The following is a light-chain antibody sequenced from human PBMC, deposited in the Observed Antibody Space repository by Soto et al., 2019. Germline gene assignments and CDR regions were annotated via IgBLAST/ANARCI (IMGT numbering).Light chain of an antibody. CDR2: LGS. CDR1: QSLLHSNGYNY. CDR3: MQALQTSPTYT. J-gene: IGKJ2*01. Sequence: DIVMTQSPVSLPVTPGEPASISCRYRQSLLHSNGYNYLDWYLQKPGQSPHLLIYLGSNRASGVPDIFSGSGSATDFTLKISRVEAEDVVVYYCMQALQTSPTYTFGRGTKLEIK. V-gene: IGKV2-28*01.